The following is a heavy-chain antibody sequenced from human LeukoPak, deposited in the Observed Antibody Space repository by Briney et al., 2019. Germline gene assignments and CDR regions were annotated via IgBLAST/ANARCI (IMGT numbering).Heavy chain of an antibody. CDR1: GGSISSSSYY. J-gene: IGHJ3*01. D-gene: IGHD3-10*01. V-gene: IGHV4-39*07. Sequence: SETLSLTCTVSGGSISSSSYYWGWIRQPPGKGLEWIGSIYYSGSTYYNPSLKSRVTISVDTSKNQFSLKLSSVTAADTAVYYCAKRMIRGVNHDAFDLWGQGTMVTVSS. CDR3: AKRMIRGVNHDAFDL. CDR2: IYYSGST.